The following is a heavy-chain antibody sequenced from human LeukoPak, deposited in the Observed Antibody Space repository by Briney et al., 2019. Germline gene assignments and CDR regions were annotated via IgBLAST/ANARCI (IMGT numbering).Heavy chain of an antibody. V-gene: IGHV3-30*04. CDR2: ISYDGSNK. CDR3: ARNQLLLRGMDV. CDR1: GFTFSSYA. D-gene: IGHD2-2*01. J-gene: IGHJ6*02. Sequence: PGGSLRLSCAASGFTFSSYAMHWVRQAPSKGLEWVAVISYDGSNKYYADSVKGRFTISRDNSKNTLYLQMNSLRAEDTAVYYCARNQLLLRGMDVWGQGTTVTVS.